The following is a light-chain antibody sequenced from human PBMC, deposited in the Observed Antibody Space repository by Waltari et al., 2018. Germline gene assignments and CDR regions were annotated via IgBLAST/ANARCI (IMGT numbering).Light chain of an antibody. CDR3: CSYAGTSTYV. J-gene: IGLJ1*01. CDR1: TSDGGSYDL. V-gene: IGLV2-23*02. CDR2: EVS. Sequence: QPALTQPASVPGSPGQSIPNSCTAITSDGGSYDLVCWYQQHPGKAPKLMMYEVSKRPSGVSNRFSGSKSGNTASLTISGLQAEDEADYYCCSYAGTSTYVFGTGTKVTVL.